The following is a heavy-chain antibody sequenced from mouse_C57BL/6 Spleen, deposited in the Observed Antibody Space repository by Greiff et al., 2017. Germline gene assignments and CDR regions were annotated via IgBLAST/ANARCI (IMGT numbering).Heavy chain of an antibody. J-gene: IGHJ2*01. V-gene: IGHV1-76*01. CDR2: IYPGSGNT. Sequence: VQLQQSGAELVRPGASVKLSCKASGYTFTDYYINWVKQRPGQGLEWIARIYPGSGNTYYNEKFKGKATLTAEKSSSTAYMQLSSLTSEDSAVYFCARGDGSSLYWGQGTTLTVSS. CDR1: GYTFTDYY. D-gene: IGHD1-1*01. CDR3: ARGDGSSLY.